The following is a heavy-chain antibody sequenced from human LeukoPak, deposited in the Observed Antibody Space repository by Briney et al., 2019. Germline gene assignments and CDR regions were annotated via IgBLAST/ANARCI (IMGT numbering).Heavy chain of an antibody. CDR3: ARTSLPYYYDSSGCCPLNEFDY. Sequence: GGTLRLSCAASGFTFSDYYMSWIRQAPGKGLEWVSYISSSGSTIYYADSVKGRFTISRDNAKNSLYLQMNSLRAEDTAVYYCARTSLPYYYDSSGCCPLNEFDYWGQGTLVTVSS. CDR1: GFTFSDYY. D-gene: IGHD3-22*01. V-gene: IGHV3-11*01. J-gene: IGHJ4*02. CDR2: ISSSGSTI.